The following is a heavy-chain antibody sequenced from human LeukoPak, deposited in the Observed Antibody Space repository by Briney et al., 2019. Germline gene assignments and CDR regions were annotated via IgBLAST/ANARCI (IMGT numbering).Heavy chain of an antibody. CDR3: ARVKCTNGVCRNWFDP. J-gene: IGHJ5*02. Sequence: ASVKVSCKASGYTFTGYYMHWVRQAPGQGLEWMGRINPNSGGTNYAQKFQGRVTMTRDTSISTAYMELSWLRSDDTAVYYCARVKCTNGVCRNWFDPWGQGTPVTVSS. CDR1: GYTFTGYY. CDR2: INPNSGGT. D-gene: IGHD2-8*01. V-gene: IGHV1-2*06.